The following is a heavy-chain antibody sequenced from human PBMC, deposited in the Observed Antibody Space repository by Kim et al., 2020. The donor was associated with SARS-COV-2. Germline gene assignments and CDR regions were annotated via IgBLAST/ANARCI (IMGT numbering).Heavy chain of an antibody. Sequence: ASVKVSCKASGYTFTGYYMHWVRQAPGQGLEWMGWINPNSGGTNYAQKFQGRVTMTRDTSISTAYMELSRLRSDDTAVYYCARDHRRMITFGGVILGYWGQGTLVTVSS. CDR2: INPNSGGT. CDR1: GYTFTGYY. D-gene: IGHD3-16*01. CDR3: ARDHRRMITFGGVILGY. J-gene: IGHJ4*02. V-gene: IGHV1-2*02.